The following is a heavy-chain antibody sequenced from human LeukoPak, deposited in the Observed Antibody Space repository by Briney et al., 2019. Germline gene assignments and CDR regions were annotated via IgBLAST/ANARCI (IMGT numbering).Heavy chain of an antibody. CDR3: ASISTWEAVAGDFGYYYGMDV. D-gene: IGHD6-19*01. Sequence: VASVKVSCKASGYTFTSYAMHWVRRAPRQRLEWMGLINGGNGNTKYSQKFQGRVTITRDTSASTAYMELSSLRSEDTAVYYCASISTWEAVAGDFGYYYGMDVWGQGTTVTVSS. CDR2: INGGNGNT. CDR1: GYTFTSYA. V-gene: IGHV1-3*01. J-gene: IGHJ6*02.